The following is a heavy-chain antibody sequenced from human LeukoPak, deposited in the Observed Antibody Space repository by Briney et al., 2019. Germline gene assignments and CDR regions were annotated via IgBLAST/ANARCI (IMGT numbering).Heavy chain of an antibody. J-gene: IGHJ6*03. CDR1: GYTFTGYY. CDR2: INTNTGNP. CDR3: AREDPYYYYYYMDV. Sequence: ASVKVSCKASGYTFTGYYMHWVRQAPGQGLEWMGWINTNTGNPTYAQGFTGRFVFSLDTSVSTAYLQISSLKAEDTAVYYCAREDPYYYYYYMDVWGKGTTVTVSS. V-gene: IGHV7-4-1*02.